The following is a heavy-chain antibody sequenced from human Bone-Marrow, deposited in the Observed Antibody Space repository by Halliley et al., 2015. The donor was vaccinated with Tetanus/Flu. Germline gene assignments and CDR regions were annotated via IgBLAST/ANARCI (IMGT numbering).Heavy chain of an antibody. Sequence: TLSLTCTVSGGSISSSSYYWGWIRQPPGKGLEWIGSIYDSGRTYYNPSLKSRATISVDTSKNQFSLKLSSVTAADTAVYYCARGLGMDVWGQGTTVTVSS. J-gene: IGHJ6*02. CDR3: ARGLGMDV. V-gene: IGHV4-39*01. CDR2: IYDSGRT. CDR1: GGSISSSSYY. D-gene: IGHD3-16*01.